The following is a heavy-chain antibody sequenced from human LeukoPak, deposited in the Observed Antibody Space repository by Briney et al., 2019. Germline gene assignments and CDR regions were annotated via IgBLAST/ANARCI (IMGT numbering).Heavy chain of an antibody. Sequence: PETLSLTCTVPGGSTSSYYWSWIRQSPRTRLQWIWSIHNSGDTHYNPSLKSRVTISIDTSKNQFSLKLSSVTAADTAVYYCARSLGRGATAFDYWGQGTLVTVSS. J-gene: IGHJ4*02. D-gene: IGHD1-26*01. V-gene: IGHV4-4*09. CDR3: ARSLGRGATAFDY. CDR1: GGSTSSYY. CDR2: IHNSGDT.